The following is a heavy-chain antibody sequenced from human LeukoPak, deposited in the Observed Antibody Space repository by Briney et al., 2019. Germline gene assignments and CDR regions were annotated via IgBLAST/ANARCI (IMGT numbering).Heavy chain of an antibody. CDR1: GYSFTNYW. Sequence: GESLKISCKGSGYSFTNYWIGWVRQMPGKGLEWMGIIYPGDSDTRYSPSFQGQVTISADKSISTAYLQWSSLKASDTAMYYCATWGSSSYYGMDVWGQGTTVTVSS. D-gene: IGHD6-13*01. CDR3: ATWGSSSYYGMDV. CDR2: IYPGDSDT. V-gene: IGHV5-51*01. J-gene: IGHJ6*02.